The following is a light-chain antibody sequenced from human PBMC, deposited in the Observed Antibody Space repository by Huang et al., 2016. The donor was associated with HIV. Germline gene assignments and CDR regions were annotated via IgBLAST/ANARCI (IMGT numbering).Light chain of an antibody. CDR3: QQYNDVPLT. J-gene: IGKJ4*01. V-gene: IGKV1-33*01. CDR2: DAS. CDR1: QYINNH. Sequence: DIQMTQSPSSLSASVGDRVIISCQASQYINNHLNWYQKKSGKAPTFLISDASNLQTGVPARFSGSGSGTNFSFAISSLQPEDIATYYCQQYNDVPLTFGGGTKVNVK.